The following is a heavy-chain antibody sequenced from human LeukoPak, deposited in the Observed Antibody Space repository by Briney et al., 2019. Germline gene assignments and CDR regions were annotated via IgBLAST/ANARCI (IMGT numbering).Heavy chain of an antibody. CDR1: GFTFSSYG. V-gene: IGHV3-23*01. Sequence: PGGSLRLSCAASGFTFSSYGMSWVRQAPGKGLEWVSAISGSGGSTYYADSVKGRFTISRDNSKNTLYLQMNSLRAEDTAVYYCASSGYSYGRTIDYWGQGTLVTVSS. CDR2: ISGSGGST. CDR3: ASSGYSYGRTIDY. D-gene: IGHD5-18*01. J-gene: IGHJ4*02.